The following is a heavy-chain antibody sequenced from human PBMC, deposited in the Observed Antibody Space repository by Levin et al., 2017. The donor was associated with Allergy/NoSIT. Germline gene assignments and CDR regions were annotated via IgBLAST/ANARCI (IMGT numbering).Heavy chain of an antibody. Sequence: TSETLSLTCTVSGGSISSSSYYWGWIRQPPGKGLEWIGSIYYSGSTYYNPSLKSRVTISVDTSKNQFSLKLSSVTAADTAVYYCARHNYDFWSGYGYYDYGMDVWGQGTTVTVSS. V-gene: IGHV4-39*01. CDR3: ARHNYDFWSGYGYYDYGMDV. J-gene: IGHJ6*02. CDR2: IYYSGST. CDR1: GGSISSSSYY. D-gene: IGHD3-3*01.